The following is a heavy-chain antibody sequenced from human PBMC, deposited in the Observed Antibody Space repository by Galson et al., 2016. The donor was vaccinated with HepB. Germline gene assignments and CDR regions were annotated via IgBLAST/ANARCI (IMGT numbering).Heavy chain of an antibody. CDR3: AREEIAAPTTYFDY. V-gene: IGHV3-53*01. Sequence: SLRLSCAASGFTVSSNYMSWVRQAPGKGLEWVSVIYSGGTTFYADSVKGRFTISRDNSKNTVYIQMNSLRGEDTAVYYCAREEIAAPTTYFDYWGQGTLVTVSS. CDR1: GFTVSSNY. CDR2: IYSGGTT. J-gene: IGHJ4*02. D-gene: IGHD1-26*01.